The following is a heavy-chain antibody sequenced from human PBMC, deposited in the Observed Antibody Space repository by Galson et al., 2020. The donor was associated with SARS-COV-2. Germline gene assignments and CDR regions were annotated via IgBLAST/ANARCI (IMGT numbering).Heavy chain of an antibody. D-gene: IGHD3-3*01. CDR3: AKDQGDSMMSLGVVIISGGMYV. V-gene: IGHV3-30*18. J-gene: IGHJ6*02. CDR2: ISYDGSNK. CDR1: GFTFSSYG. Sequence: TGGSLRLSCAASGFTFSSYGMHWVRQAPGKGLEWVAVISYDGSNKYYADSVKGRFTISRDNSKNTLYLQMNSLRAEDTAVYYCAKDQGDSMMSLGVVIISGGMYVWGQGTTVTVSS.